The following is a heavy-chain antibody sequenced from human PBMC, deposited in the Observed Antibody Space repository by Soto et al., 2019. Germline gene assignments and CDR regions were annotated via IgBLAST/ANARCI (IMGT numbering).Heavy chain of an antibody. CDR1: GGTFSSYA. Sequence: ASVKVSCKASGGTFSSYAISWVRQAPGQGLEWMGGIIPIFGAANYAQKFQGRVTITADESTSTAYMELSSLRSEDTAVYYWARDSGPKASVFDYWGQGTLVPVYS. J-gene: IGHJ4*02. CDR3: ARDSGPKASVFDY. V-gene: IGHV1-69*13. D-gene: IGHD2-8*02. CDR2: IIPIFGAA.